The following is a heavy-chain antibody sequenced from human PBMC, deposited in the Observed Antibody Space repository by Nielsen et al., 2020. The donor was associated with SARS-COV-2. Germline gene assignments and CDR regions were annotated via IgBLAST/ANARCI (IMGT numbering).Heavy chain of an antibody. CDR1: GFTISSSF. V-gene: IGHV3-66*01. CDR2: IYTDGST. J-gene: IGHJ6*02. CDR3: ARDNWGRMDV. Sequence: GGSLRLSCGASGFTISSSFMSWVRQAAGKGLDWVSVIYTDGSTSHADSVKGRLTISRDNSKNTLYLQMNSLRAEDTAVYYCARDNWGRMDVWGQGTTVTVSS. D-gene: IGHD7-27*01.